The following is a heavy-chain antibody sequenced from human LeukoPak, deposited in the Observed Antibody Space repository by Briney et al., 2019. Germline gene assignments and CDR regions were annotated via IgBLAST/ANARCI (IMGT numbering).Heavy chain of an antibody. D-gene: IGHD2/OR15-2a*01. CDR3: ARLSLASDY. Sequence: PSETLYLTCAVSGYSISSGYYWGWIRQPPGKGLEWIGSIYHSGSTYYNPSLKSRVTISVDTSKNQFSLKLSSVTAADTAVYYCARLSLASDYWGQGTLVTVSS. V-gene: IGHV4-38-2*01. J-gene: IGHJ4*02. CDR2: IYHSGST. CDR1: GYSISSGYY.